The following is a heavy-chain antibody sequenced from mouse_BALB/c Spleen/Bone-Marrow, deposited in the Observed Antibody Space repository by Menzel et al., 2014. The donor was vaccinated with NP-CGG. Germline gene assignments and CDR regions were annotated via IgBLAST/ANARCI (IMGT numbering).Heavy chain of an antibody. V-gene: IGHV1-54*01. CDR1: GYAFTNYL. CDR3: ARLTRDY. J-gene: IGHJ2*01. Sequence: QVQLQQSGDDLVRPGTSVKVSCKASGYAFTNYLIEWFKQRPGQGLEWIGRINPGIGGTTYNAKFKGKATLTADKSSTTAYMQLNSLTSDDSAVYFCARLTRDYWGQGTTLTVSS. CDR2: INPGIGGT.